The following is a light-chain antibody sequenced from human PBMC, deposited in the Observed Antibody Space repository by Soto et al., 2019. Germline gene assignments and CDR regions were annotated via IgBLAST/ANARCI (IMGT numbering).Light chain of an antibody. CDR1: QSISSN. Sequence: EVVMTQSPATLSVSPGERATLSCRASQSISSNLAWYQQKPGQAPRLLIYYASTRATGIPARFSGSGSGAEDTLTISSLQSEDFAVYYCQQYNNWPPWTFGQGTKVDIK. V-gene: IGKV3-15*01. J-gene: IGKJ1*01. CDR3: QQYNNWPPWT. CDR2: YAS.